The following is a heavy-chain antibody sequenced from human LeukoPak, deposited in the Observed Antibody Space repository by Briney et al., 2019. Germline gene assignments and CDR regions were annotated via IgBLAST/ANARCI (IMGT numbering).Heavy chain of an antibody. V-gene: IGHV3-23*01. Sequence: GGSLRLSCAASGFTVSSNDMSWVRQAPGKGLEWVSAITGGAASTNYADSVKGRFTISRDNSKNTLHLQMNSLRADDTAVYYCAKSGRYCSAGSCYQEACLDYWGQGTLVTVSS. D-gene: IGHD2-15*01. CDR1: GFTVSSND. CDR3: AKSGRYCSAGSCYQEACLDY. J-gene: IGHJ4*02. CDR2: ITGGAAST.